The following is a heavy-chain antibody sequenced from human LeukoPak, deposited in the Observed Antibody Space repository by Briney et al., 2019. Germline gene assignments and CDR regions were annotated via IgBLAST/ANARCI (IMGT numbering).Heavy chain of an antibody. CDR3: ARGRYYGSGSYLRY. CDR1: GGSISSGDYY. CDR2: IYYSGST. V-gene: IGHV4-30-4*01. D-gene: IGHD3-10*01. Sequence: PSETLSLTCTVSGGSISSGDYYWSWIRQPPGKGLEWIGYIYYSGSTYYNPSLKSRVTISVDTSKNQFSLKLSSVTAADTAVYYCARGRYYGSGSYLRYWGQGTLVTVSS. J-gene: IGHJ4*02.